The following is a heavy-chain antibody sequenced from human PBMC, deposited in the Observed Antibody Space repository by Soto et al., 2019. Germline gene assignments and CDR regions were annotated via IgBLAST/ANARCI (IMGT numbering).Heavy chain of an antibody. J-gene: IGHJ5*02. CDR3: ARDLQGFLDP. CDR2: IYSADSA. Sequence: PGGSLRLSCAASRFTVSSNYMSWVRQAPGKGLEWVSVIYSADSAYYADSVKGRFTISRDNSKNTLYLQMNSLRAEDTAVYFCARDLQGFLDPWGQGTLVTVSS. V-gene: IGHV3-66*01. CDR1: RFTVSSNY.